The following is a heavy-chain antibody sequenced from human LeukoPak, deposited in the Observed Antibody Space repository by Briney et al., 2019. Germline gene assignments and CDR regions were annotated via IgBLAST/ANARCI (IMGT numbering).Heavy chain of an antibody. CDR3: TRGPPGDY. Sequence: PGGSLRLSCAASGFTFSTFSMSWVRQAPGKGLEWVSSISSSSSYIYYADSVQGRFTISRDNAKNSLYLQMSSLRADDTAVYYCTRGPPGDYWGRGTLVTVSS. V-gene: IGHV3-21*01. CDR1: GFTFSTFS. D-gene: IGHD3-10*01. CDR2: ISSSSSYI. J-gene: IGHJ4*02.